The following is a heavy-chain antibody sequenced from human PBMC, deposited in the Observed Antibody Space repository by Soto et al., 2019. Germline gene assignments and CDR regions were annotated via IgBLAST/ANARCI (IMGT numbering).Heavy chain of an antibody. D-gene: IGHD6-19*01. CDR1: GFPLSSTRMA. CDR3: AHIVVAGLGYYFDY. V-gene: IGHV2-5*02. CDR2: IYWDDDK. Sequence: QITLKESGPTLVKPTQTLTLTCTFSGFPLSSTRMAVGWIRQPPGKALEWLALIYWDDDKRYSPFLKSRLTITKDTSKNQVVLTMSNMDPVDTARYYCAHIVVAGLGYYFDYWGQGTLVTVSS. J-gene: IGHJ4*02.